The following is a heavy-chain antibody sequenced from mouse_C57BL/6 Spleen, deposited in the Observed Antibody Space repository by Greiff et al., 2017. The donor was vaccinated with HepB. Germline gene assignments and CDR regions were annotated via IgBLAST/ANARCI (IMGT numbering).Heavy chain of an antibody. Sequence: EVQLQQSGPELVKPGASVKISCKASGYTFTDYYMNWVKQSHGKSLEWIGDINPNNGGTSYNQKFKGKATLTVDKSSSTAYMELRSLTSEDSAVYYCARMGQLGLDYWGQGTSVTVSS. CDR1: GYTFTDYY. V-gene: IGHV1-26*01. CDR2: INPNNGGT. D-gene: IGHD4-1*02. CDR3: ARMGQLGLDY. J-gene: IGHJ4*01.